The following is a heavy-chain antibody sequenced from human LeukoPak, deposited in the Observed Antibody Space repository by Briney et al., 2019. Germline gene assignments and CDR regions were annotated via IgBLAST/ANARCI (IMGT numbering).Heavy chain of an antibody. Sequence: PSETLSLTCTVSGGSISSGGYYWSWIRQHPGKGLEWIGYIYYSGSTYYNPSLKSRVTISLDTSKNQFSLKLSSVTAADTAVYYCARDHYYDSSGNTWGQGTLVTVSS. V-gene: IGHV4-31*03. CDR1: GGSISSGGYY. CDR2: IYYSGST. J-gene: IGHJ4*02. CDR3: ARDHYYDSSGNT. D-gene: IGHD3-22*01.